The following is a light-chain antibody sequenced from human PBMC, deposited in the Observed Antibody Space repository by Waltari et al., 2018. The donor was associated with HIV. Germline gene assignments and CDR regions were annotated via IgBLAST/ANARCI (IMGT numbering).Light chain of an antibody. J-gene: IGKJ3*01. CDR2: GPS. CDR1: QIVGGNS. Sequence: EIVLTQSPGTLSLSPGDRATLSCRASQIVGGNSLAWYQEKPGQAPRLLIYGPSTRAAGIPDRFSGSGSETDFTLTISRLEPEDCAVYYCQQYGSSEGFTFGPGTRVDI. V-gene: IGKV3-20*01. CDR3: QQYGSSEGFT.